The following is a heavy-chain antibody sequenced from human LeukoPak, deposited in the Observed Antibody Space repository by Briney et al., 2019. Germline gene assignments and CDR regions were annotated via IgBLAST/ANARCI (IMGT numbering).Heavy chain of an antibody. CDR2: ISYDGSNK. V-gene: IGHV3-30-3*01. CDR1: GFTFSSYA. J-gene: IGHJ4*02. Sequence: PGGSLRLSCAASGFTFSSYAMHWVRQAPGKGLEWVAFISYDGSNKYYADSVKGRFTISRDNSKNTLYLQMNSLRAEDTAVYYCAREMITNQWLREVSLDYWGQGTLVTVSS. CDR3: AREMITNQWLREVSLDY. D-gene: IGHD6-19*01.